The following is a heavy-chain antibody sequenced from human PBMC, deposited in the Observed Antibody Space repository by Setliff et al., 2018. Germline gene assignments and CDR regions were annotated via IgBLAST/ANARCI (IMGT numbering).Heavy chain of an antibody. Sequence: PSETLSLTCTVSGGSISPYFWSWIRQPPGKGLEWIGYIYHNGNTNFNPSLKTRVNMSVDTSKNQIALNLKSVTAADTAVYYCAKDRGTGWYMVFNWGQGTLVTVSS. CDR2: IYHNGNT. D-gene: IGHD6-19*01. CDR3: AKDRGTGWYMVFN. J-gene: IGHJ4*02. V-gene: IGHV4-59*01. CDR1: GGSISPYF.